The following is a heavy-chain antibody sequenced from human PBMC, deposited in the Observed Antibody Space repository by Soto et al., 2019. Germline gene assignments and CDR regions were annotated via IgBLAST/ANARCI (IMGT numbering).Heavy chain of an antibody. Sequence: QVQLQQWGAGLLKPSETLSLTCAVYGGSFSDYFWSWIRQPPSKGLEWIGEISHSGSTSYNPSLKRRVTTSVDTSKNQFFLNLSSVTAADTAVYYCARGLQRRFGGYKGLGYHGMDVWGQGTTVTVSS. CDR2: ISHSGST. J-gene: IGHJ6*02. CDR1: GGSFSDYF. CDR3: ARGLQRRFGGYKGLGYHGMDV. V-gene: IGHV4-34*01. D-gene: IGHD5-12*01.